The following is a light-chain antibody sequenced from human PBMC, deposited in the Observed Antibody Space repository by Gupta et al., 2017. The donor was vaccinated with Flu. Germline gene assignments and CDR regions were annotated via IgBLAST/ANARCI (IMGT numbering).Light chain of an antibody. CDR2: WGS. V-gene: IGKV2-28*01. CDR1: QSLLHDNGNNY. CDR3: MQALQTPLT. J-gene: IGKJ4*01. Sequence: ISCRSSQSLLHDNGNNYLDWYLQKPGQSPQLLIYWGSNRASGVPDRFSGSESGTDFTLKISRVEAEDVGLYYCMQALQTPLTFGGGTKLEIK.